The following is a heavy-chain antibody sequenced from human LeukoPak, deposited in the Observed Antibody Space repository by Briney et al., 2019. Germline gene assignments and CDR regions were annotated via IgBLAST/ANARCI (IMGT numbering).Heavy chain of an antibody. J-gene: IGHJ4*02. CDR1: GGSISSSSYY. Sequence: SDTLPLTCTVSGGSISSSSYYWSWIRQPPGKGLEWIGYIYYTGSTTYNLSLQSRVTISVDTSKSQCSLKLRSVPAADTAVYYCARAGQGGYSSSWFPFDYWGQGTLVTVSS. CDR2: IYYTGST. V-gene: IGHV4-61*01. CDR3: ARAGQGGYSSSWFPFDY. D-gene: IGHD6-13*01.